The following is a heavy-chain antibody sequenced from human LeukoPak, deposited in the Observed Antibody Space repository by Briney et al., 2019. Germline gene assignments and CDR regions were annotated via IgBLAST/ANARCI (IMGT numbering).Heavy chain of an antibody. D-gene: IGHD3-3*01. V-gene: IGHV4-30-4*01. J-gene: IGHJ4*02. CDR2: IYYSGST. CDR3: ASSPDFLKGGWGPFDY. Sequence: KTSETLSLTCTVSGGSISSGDYYWRWTRQPPGKGLEWIGYIYYSGSTYYNPSLKSRVTISVDTSKNQFSLKLSSVTAADTAVYYCASSPDFLKGGWGPFDYWGQGTLVTVSS. CDR1: GGSISSGDYY.